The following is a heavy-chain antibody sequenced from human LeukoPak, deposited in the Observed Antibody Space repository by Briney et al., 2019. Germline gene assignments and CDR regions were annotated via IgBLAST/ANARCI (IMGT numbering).Heavy chain of an antibody. V-gene: IGHV4-59*13. J-gene: IGHJ4*02. Sequence: PSETLSLTCTVSGGSLGNNYWNWIRQSPARGLEWIGYISSGGNNAYTPSLGSRVTMSLDASKNLLSLTLRSVTPADTAIYYCAGYDHTNYLAYWGQGTVVTFSS. CDR1: GGSLGNNY. CDR2: ISSGGNN. D-gene: IGHD1-14*01. CDR3: AGYDHTNYLAY.